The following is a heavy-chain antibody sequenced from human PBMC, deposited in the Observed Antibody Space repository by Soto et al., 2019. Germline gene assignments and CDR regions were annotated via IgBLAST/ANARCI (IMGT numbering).Heavy chain of an antibody. V-gene: IGHV1-18*01. D-gene: IGHD3-9*01. J-gene: IGHJ4*02. CDR1: CYTFTSYG. CDR2: ISAYNGNT. Sequence: ASGKVSCKSSCYTFTSYGISLFRHSPGQWLECMGWISAYNGNTNYAQKLQGRVTMTTDTSTSTAYMELRSLRSDDTAVYYCARAELRYFDWFPRWYFEYWGQGTLVTVSS. CDR3: ARAELRYFDWFPRWYFEY.